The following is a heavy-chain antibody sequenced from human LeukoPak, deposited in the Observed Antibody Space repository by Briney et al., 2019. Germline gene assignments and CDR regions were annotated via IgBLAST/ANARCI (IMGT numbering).Heavy chain of an antibody. Sequence: GGSLRLSCAASGFAFSTYGMHWVRQAPGKGLEWVAFIRHVGSNEYYADSVRGRFAISRDNSQNTLHLQVNILRVEDTAVYYCVKDWGVLPDYSADGFDIWGPGTVVTVSS. CDR1: GFAFSTYG. CDR2: IRHVGSNE. V-gene: IGHV3-30*02. J-gene: IGHJ3*02. D-gene: IGHD4-11*01. CDR3: VKDWGVLPDYSADGFDI.